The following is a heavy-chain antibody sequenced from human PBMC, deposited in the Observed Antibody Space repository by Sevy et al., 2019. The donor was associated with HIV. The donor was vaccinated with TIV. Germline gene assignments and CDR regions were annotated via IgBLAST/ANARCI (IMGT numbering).Heavy chain of an antibody. CDR1: GFTFSDYW. J-gene: IGHJ4*02. D-gene: IGHD2-15*01. CDR3: LRGGGGY. CDR2: INSDGSEK. Sequence: GGSLRLSCAASGFTFSDYWMTWVRQAPGKGLEWVASINSDGSEKYHADTVKSRFTISRHNVKKSLIRQMNSLRVEDKAGYYCLRGGGGYWGQGTLVTVSS. V-gene: IGHV3-7*01.